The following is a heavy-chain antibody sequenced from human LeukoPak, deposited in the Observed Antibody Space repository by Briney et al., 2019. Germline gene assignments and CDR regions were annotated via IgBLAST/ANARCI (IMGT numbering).Heavy chain of an antibody. CDR2: INPKSGGT. Sequence: ASVKVSCMASGYTFTGYYMHWVRQAPGQGLEWTGWINPKSGGTNYLQKFQGRVTMTRDTSISTAYMELSRLRSDDTAVYYCARATAENDYWGQGTLVTVSS. CDR1: GYTFTGYY. D-gene: IGHD1-14*01. CDR3: ARATAENDY. J-gene: IGHJ4*02. V-gene: IGHV1-2*02.